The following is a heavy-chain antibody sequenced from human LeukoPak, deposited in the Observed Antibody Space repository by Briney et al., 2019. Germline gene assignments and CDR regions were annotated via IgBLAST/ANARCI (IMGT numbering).Heavy chain of an antibody. CDR3: AKYAPSFYPYPHGSFDY. J-gene: IGHJ4*02. V-gene: IGHV3-30*18. CDR2: MSWDGNNE. CDR1: GFTFGHYG. Sequence: GTSLRLSCVATGFTFGHYGIHWVRQAPGKGLEWVAGMSWDGNNELYADSVKGRFAVSRNDSKNTLDLQMNSLRPEDTGIYSCAKYAPSFYPYPHGSFDYWGQGTLVTVSS. D-gene: IGHD3-16*02.